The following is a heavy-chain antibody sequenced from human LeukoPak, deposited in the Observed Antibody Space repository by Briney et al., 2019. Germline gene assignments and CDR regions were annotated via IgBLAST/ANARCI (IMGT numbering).Heavy chain of an antibody. D-gene: IGHD3-22*01. CDR3: ATSMIVARASFDL. CDR1: GGSISSYY. V-gene: IGHV4-59*08. CDR2: IYYSGST. Sequence: SETLFLTCTVSGGSISSYYWSWIRQPPGKGLEWIGYIYYSGSTNYNPSLKSRVTISVDTSKNQFSLKLSSVTAADTAVYYCATSMIVARASFDLWGRGTLVTVSS. J-gene: IGHJ2*01.